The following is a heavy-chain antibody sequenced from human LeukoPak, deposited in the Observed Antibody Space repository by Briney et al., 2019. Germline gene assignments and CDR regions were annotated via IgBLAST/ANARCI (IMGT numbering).Heavy chain of an antibody. CDR2: IYYNGNT. Sequence: PSETLSLTCSVSDGSINSYYWNWIRRPPGKGLEWIGYIYYNGNTNYSPSLKSRVTISVDTSKNQFSLKLSSVTAADTAVYYCARGRYYYGSGSYYKEEWWFDPWGQGTLVTVSS. D-gene: IGHD3-10*01. J-gene: IGHJ5*02. CDR1: DGSINSYY. CDR3: ARGRYYYGSGSYYKEEWWFDP. V-gene: IGHV4-59*12.